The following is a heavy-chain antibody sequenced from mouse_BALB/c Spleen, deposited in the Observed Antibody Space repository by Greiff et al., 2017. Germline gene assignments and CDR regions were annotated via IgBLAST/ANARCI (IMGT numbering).Heavy chain of an antibody. D-gene: IGHD4-1*01. V-gene: IGHV3-6*02. CDR2: ISYDGSN. CDR1: GYSITSGYY. CDR3: ARDPNLDYFDY. Sequence: EVQLVESGPGLVKPSQSLSLTCSVTGYSITSGYYWNWIRQFPGNKLEWMGYISYDGSNNYNPSLKNRISITRDTSKNQFFLKLNSVTTEDTATYYCARDPNLDYFDYWGQGTTLTVSS. J-gene: IGHJ2*01.